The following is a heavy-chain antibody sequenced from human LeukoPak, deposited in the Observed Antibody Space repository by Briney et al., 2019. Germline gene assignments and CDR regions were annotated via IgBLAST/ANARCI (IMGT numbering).Heavy chain of an antibody. CDR1: GFTFSNYA. CDR3: TTRGYSGYDLRDY. J-gene: IGHJ4*02. CDR2: ITSGGERT. D-gene: IGHD5-12*01. V-gene: IGHV3-23*01. Sequence: GGSLRLFCAASGFTFSNYAMNWVRQAPGKGLEWVSGITSGGERTYYRDSVKGRFAISRDNFRDTVFLQMNSLTDEDTAVYYCTTRGYSGYDLRDYWGQGTLVTVSS.